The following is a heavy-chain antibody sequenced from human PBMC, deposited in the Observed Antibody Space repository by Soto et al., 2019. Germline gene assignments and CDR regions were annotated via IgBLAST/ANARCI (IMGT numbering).Heavy chain of an antibody. D-gene: IGHD2-15*01. J-gene: IGHJ6*02. V-gene: IGHV1-69*13. CDR1: GGTFSSYA. Sequence: GASVKVSCKASGGTFSSYAISWVRQAPGQGLEWMGGIIPIFGTANYAQKFQGRVTITADESTSTAYMELSSLRSEDTAVYYCARGGGRGGVVATYYYYGMDVWGQGTTVTVSS. CDR2: IIPIFGTA. CDR3: ARGGGRGGVVATYYYYGMDV.